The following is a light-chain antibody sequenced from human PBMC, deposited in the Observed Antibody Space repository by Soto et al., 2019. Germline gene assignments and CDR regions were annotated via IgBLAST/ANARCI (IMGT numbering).Light chain of an antibody. J-gene: IGLJ3*02. CDR2: SDS. CDR3: QVWDSSTVV. CDR1: NIGSKN. Sequence: SYELTQPLSVSVALGQTARITCGGNNIGSKNVYWYQQKPGQAPVLVIYSDSNRPSGIPERFSGSNSGNTATLTISRAQAGDEADYYCQVWDSSTVVFGGGTQLTVL. V-gene: IGLV3-9*01.